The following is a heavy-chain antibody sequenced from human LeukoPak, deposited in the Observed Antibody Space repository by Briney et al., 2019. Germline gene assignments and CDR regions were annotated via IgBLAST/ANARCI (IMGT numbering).Heavy chain of an antibody. D-gene: IGHD2/OR15-2a*01. Sequence: GGSLRLSCAASGNYWMHWVRQVPGKGLVWVSHINSDGSWTSYADSVKGRFTISKDNAENTVYLQMNSLRAEDPAVYYCVSFYETYWGRGTLVTVSS. J-gene: IGHJ4*02. CDR2: INSDGSWT. V-gene: IGHV3-74*01. CDR3: VSFYETY. CDR1: GNYW.